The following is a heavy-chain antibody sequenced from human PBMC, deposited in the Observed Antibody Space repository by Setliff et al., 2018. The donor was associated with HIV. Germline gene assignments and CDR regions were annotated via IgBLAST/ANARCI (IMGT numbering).Heavy chain of an antibody. V-gene: IGHV3-74*01. CDR3: ARASYYYDSSGYYFGH. CDR1: GFTLSSYW. CDR2: INGDGSTT. Sequence: PGGSLRLSCAASGFTLSSYWMHWVRQAPGKGLVYVSHINGDGSTTTYADSVKGRFTISRDNSKNTLWLQMNSLRAEDTAVYYCARASYYYDSSGYYFGHWGQGTLVTVSS. J-gene: IGHJ4*02. D-gene: IGHD3-22*01.